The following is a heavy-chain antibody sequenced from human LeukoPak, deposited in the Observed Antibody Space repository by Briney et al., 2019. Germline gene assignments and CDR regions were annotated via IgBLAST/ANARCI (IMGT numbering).Heavy chain of an antibody. CDR1: GYTFTSYY. J-gene: IGHJ5*02. Sequence: GASVKVSCKASGYTFTSYYMHWVRQAPGQGLEWMGIIYPSGGSTTYAQKFQGRVTMTSDTSTSTVYMQLTSLRSEDTAVYYCATLSRALRFLEWFKNWFDPWGQGTLVTVSS. V-gene: IGHV1-46*01. D-gene: IGHD3-3*01. CDR3: ATLSRALRFLEWFKNWFDP. CDR2: IYPSGGST.